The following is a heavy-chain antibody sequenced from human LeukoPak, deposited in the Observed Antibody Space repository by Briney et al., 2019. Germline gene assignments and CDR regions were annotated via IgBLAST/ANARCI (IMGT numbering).Heavy chain of an antibody. CDR2: MNPNSGNT. V-gene: IGHV1-8*01. Sequence: ASVKVSCKASGYTFTSYDINWVRQATGQGLEWMGWMNPNSGNTGYAQKFQGRVTMTRNTSISTAYMELSSLRSEDTAVYYCARADGYDYYFDYWGQGTLVTVSS. CDR1: GYTFTSYD. J-gene: IGHJ4*02. D-gene: IGHD5-12*01. CDR3: ARADGYDYYFDY.